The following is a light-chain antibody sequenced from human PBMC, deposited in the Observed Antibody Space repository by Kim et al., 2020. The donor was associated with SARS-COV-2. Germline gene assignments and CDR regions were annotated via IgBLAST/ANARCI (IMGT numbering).Light chain of an antibody. Sequence: SYELTQPPSVLVAPGKTARITCGGNNIGSKSVHWYQQKPGQAPVLVIYYDSDRPSGIPERFSGSNSGNTATLTISRVEAGDEADYYCQVWDSSSDHVVFG. V-gene: IGLV3-21*04. CDR3: QVWDSSSDHVV. J-gene: IGLJ2*01. CDR2: YDS. CDR1: NIGSKS.